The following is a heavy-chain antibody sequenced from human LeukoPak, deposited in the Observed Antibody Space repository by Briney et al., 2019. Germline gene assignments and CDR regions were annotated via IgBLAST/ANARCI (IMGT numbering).Heavy chain of an antibody. Sequence: GGSLRLSCAASGFTFSSYAMHWVRQAPGKGLEWVAVISYDGSNKYYADSVKGRFTISRDNSKNTLYLQMNSLRAEDTAAYYCARAPHYYDSSGYFYWGQGTLVTVSS. CDR1: GFTFSSYA. CDR2: ISYDGSNK. J-gene: IGHJ4*02. CDR3: ARAPHYYDSSGYFY. V-gene: IGHV3-30-3*01. D-gene: IGHD3-22*01.